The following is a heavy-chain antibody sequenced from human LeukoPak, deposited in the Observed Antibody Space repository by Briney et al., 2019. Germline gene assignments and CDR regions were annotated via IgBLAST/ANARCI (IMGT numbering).Heavy chain of an antibody. CDR1: GFTSSSYA. D-gene: IGHD6-13*01. CDR2: ISYDGSNK. Sequence: GGSLRLSCAASGFTSSSYAMHWVRQAPGKELEWVAVISYDGSNKYYADSVKGRFTISRDNSKNTLYLQMNSLRAEDTAVYYCVKTSIAAAGTVHWGQGTLVTASS. CDR3: VKTSIAAAGTVH. V-gene: IGHV3-30-3*01. J-gene: IGHJ4*02.